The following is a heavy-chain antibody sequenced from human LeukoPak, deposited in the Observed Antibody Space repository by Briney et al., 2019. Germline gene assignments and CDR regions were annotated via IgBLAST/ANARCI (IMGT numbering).Heavy chain of an antibody. CDR3: ARWRGDAGTGGADN. D-gene: IGHD6-13*01. Sequence: RSSETLSLTCTVSGGSISSYYWSWIRQPPGKGLEWIGYMYYRGNTNYDPSLKSRVTISIDTPNNQFSLKLSSVTAADTAVYYCARWRGDAGTGGADNWGQGTLVTVSS. V-gene: IGHV4-59*01. J-gene: IGHJ4*02. CDR2: MYYRGNT. CDR1: GGSISSYY.